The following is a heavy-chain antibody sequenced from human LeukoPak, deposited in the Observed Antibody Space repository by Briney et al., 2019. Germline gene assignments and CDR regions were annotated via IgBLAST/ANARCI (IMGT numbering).Heavy chain of an antibody. CDR1: GFTFSSYW. J-gene: IGHJ6*02. CDR2: IKQDGSEK. CDR3: ARGQDPYYYGMDV. Sequence: GGSLRLSCAASGFTFSSYWMSWVRQAPGKGLEWVANIKQDGSEKYYVDSVKGRFTISRDNAKNSLYLQMNSLRAEDTAVYYCARGQDPYYYGMDVWGQGTTVTVSS. V-gene: IGHV3-7*01.